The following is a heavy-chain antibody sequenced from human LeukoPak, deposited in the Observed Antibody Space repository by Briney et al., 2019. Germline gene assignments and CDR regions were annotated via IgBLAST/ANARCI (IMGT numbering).Heavy chain of an antibody. Sequence: ASVNVSCKASGFSFTSFGVTWVRQAPGQGLEWMGWISTYTGVTHYAEKFEDRVTMSIDTSTTTAYMELRSLRYGDTAVYYCARDSDYSGNGNGDWFDPWGQGTVVTVSS. CDR2: ISTYTGVT. J-gene: IGHJ5*02. CDR3: ARDSDYSGNGNGDWFDP. D-gene: IGHD4-11*01. V-gene: IGHV1-18*04. CDR1: GFSFTSFG.